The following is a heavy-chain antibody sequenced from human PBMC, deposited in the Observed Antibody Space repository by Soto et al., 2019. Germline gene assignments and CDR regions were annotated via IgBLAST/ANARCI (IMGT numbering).Heavy chain of an antibody. J-gene: IGHJ4*02. Sequence: QVQLVESGGGVVQAGRSLRLSCAASGFTFSSYGMHWVRQAPGKGLEWVTVISNDGSNKYYADSVKGRFTISRDNSKNTLYLQLNSLRAEDTAVYYCAKDLGGLVYTFDYWGQGTLVTVSS. CDR3: AKDLGGLVYTFDY. V-gene: IGHV3-30*18. CDR2: ISNDGSNK. D-gene: IGHD6-19*01. CDR1: GFTFSSYG.